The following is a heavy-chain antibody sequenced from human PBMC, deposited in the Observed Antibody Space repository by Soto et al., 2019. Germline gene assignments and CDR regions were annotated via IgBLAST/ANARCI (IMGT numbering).Heavy chain of an antibody. CDR1: GFTFSSYA. D-gene: IGHD3-22*01. Sequence: EVQLLESGGGLVQPGGSLRLSCAASGFTFSSYAMSWVRQAPGKGLEWVSAISGSGGSTYYADSVKGRFTISRDNSKNTLYLQMNSVRAEDTAVYYCAKGVRVKPHYYDSSGYYPYYYYGMDVWGQGTTVTVSS. J-gene: IGHJ6*02. CDR3: AKGVRVKPHYYDSSGYYPYYYYGMDV. V-gene: IGHV3-23*01. CDR2: ISGSGGST.